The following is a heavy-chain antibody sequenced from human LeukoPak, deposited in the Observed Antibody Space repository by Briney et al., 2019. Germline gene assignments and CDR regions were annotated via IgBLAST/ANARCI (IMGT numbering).Heavy chain of an antibody. V-gene: IGHV4-34*01. Sequence: SETLSLTCAVYGVSFSGYYWGWLRQPPGKGLEWIGGINNSGSNNYHPSLRSGVTISVDTTKNQFSMNLSSVTAAGTAVYDWARCRWKRDIVVVAAARFDYWGQGTLVTVSS. CDR2: INNSGSN. J-gene: IGHJ4*02. D-gene: IGHD2-2*01. CDR1: GVSFSGYY. CDR3: ARCRWKRDIVVVAAARFDY.